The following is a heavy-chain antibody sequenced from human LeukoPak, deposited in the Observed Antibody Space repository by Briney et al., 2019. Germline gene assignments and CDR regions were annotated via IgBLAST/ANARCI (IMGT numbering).Heavy chain of an antibody. Sequence: ASVKVSCKASGDTFSSYAISWVRQAPGQGLEWMGGIIPIFGTANYAQKFQGRVTMTTDTSTSTAYMELRSLRSDDTVVYYCARDLTLRRNYDNSGYQIVPALWGEGTLLTVP. V-gene: IGHV1-69*05. CDR2: IIPIFGTA. CDR1: GDTFSSYA. D-gene: IGHD3-22*01. CDR3: ARDLTLRRNYDNSGYQIVPAL. J-gene: IGHJ4*02.